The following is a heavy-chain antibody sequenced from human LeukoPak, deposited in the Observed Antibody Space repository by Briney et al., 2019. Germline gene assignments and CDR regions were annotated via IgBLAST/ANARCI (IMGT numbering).Heavy chain of an antibody. D-gene: IGHD2-2*01. Sequence: GGPLRLSCAASGFTFSSYSMNWVRQAPGKGLEWVSSISSSSSYIYYADSVKGRFTISRDNAKNSLYLQMNSLRAEDTAEYYCARVPAAIGGGDYWGQGTLVTVSS. CDR2: ISSSSSYI. CDR3: ARVPAAIGGGDY. CDR1: GFTFSSYS. J-gene: IGHJ4*02. V-gene: IGHV3-21*01.